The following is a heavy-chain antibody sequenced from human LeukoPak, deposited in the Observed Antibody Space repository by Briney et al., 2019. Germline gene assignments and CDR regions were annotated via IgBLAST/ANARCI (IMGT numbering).Heavy chain of an antibody. D-gene: IGHD3-10*01. CDR2: MNPNSGNT. Sequence: ASVKVSCKASGYTFTSYGISWVRQAPGQGLEWMGWMNPNSGNTGYAQNFQGRITMTRDTSTPTAYMELISLTSEDTAMYYCATNNYIDWGQGSLVIVSS. V-gene: IGHV1-8*02. CDR1: GYTFTSYG. J-gene: IGHJ4*02. CDR3: ATNNYID.